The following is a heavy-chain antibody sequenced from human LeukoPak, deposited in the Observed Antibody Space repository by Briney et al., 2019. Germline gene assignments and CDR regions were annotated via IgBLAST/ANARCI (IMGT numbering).Heavy chain of an antibody. CDR2: FHNSGTS. CDR1: DDSISDYY. J-gene: IGHJ6*02. CDR3: ARHKSDYVPFNGMDV. Sequence: SETLSPTCTVSDDSISDYYRGWIRQPPGKGLEWIGYFHNSGTSTYNPSLKSRVTISADTSKNQFSLKLSSVTAADTAVYYCARHKSDYVPFNGMDVWGQGTTVTVSS. V-gene: IGHV4-59*08. D-gene: IGHD4-17*01.